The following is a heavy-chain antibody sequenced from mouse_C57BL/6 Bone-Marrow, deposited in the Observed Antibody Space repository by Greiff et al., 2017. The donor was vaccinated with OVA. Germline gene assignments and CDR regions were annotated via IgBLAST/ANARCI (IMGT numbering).Heavy chain of an antibody. Sequence: EVNVVESGGGLVKPGGSLKLSCAASGFTFSDYGMHWVRQAPEKGLEWVAYISSGSSTIYYADTVKGRFTFSRDNARNTLFLQMTSLRSEDTAMYYCARLYSNYDAMDYWGQGTSVTVSS. CDR3: ARLYSNYDAMDY. CDR1: GFTFSDYG. J-gene: IGHJ4*01. D-gene: IGHD2-5*01. CDR2: ISSGSSTI. V-gene: IGHV5-17*01.